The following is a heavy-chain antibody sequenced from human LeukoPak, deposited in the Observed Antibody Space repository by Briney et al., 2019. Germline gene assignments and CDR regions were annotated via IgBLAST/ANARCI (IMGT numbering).Heavy chain of an antibody. Sequence: GGSLRLSCAASGFTFSSYGMHWVRQAPGKGLEWVAFIRYDGSNKYYADSVKGRFTISRDNSKNTLYLQMNSLRAEDTAVYYCAKAWSIVVVPAAHFDYWGQGTLVTVSS. CDR3: AKAWSIVVVPAAHFDY. CDR2: IRYDGSNK. D-gene: IGHD2-2*01. V-gene: IGHV3-30*02. CDR1: GFTFSSYG. J-gene: IGHJ4*02.